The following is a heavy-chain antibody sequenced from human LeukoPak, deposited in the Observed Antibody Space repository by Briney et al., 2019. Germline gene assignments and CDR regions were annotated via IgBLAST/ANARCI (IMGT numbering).Heavy chain of an antibody. CDR3: ARQPTVKRGAVASNFDY. Sequence: SETLSLTCSVSGGLITSTIHYLAWIRQPPGQGLEWIASIYCNGITYYNASLESRVTMSVDTSRNQFSLRLSSVSAADTSVYYCARQPTVKRGAVASNFDYWGQGTLVTVSS. J-gene: IGHJ4*02. CDR2: IYCNGIT. D-gene: IGHD6-19*01. CDR1: GGLITSTIHY. V-gene: IGHV4-39*01.